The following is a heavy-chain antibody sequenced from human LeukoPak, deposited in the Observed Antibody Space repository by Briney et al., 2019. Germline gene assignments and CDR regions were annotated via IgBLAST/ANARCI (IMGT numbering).Heavy chain of an antibody. J-gene: IGHJ4*02. Sequence: SGTLSLTCTVSGDSISSSGYYWNWIRQHPGKGLEWIGYIYYSGSTYYNPSLKSRVTISVDTSRNQFSLTLTSVTAADTAVYYCARGVTMIVVWGQGTLVTVSS. CDR3: ARGVTMIVV. V-gene: IGHV4-31*03. D-gene: IGHD3-22*01. CDR1: GDSISSSGYY. CDR2: IYYSGST.